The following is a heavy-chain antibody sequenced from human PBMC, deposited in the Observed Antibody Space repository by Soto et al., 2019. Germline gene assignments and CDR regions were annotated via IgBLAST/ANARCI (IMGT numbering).Heavy chain of an antibody. D-gene: IGHD6-19*01. V-gene: IGHV3-33*01. CDR1: GFTFSSYG. CDR3: ARESYSSGGGGLGY. CDR2: IWYDGSNK. Sequence: QVQLVESGGGVVQPGRSLRLSCAASGFTFSSYGMHWVRQAPGKGLEWVAVIWYDGSNKYYADSVKGRFTISRDNSKNTLYLQMNSLRAEDTAVYYCARESYSSGGGGLGYCGQGTLVTVSS. J-gene: IGHJ4*02.